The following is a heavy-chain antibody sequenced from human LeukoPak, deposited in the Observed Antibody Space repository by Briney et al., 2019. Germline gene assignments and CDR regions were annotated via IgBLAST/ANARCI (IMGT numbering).Heavy chain of an antibody. J-gene: IGHJ5*02. D-gene: IGHD3-10*01. CDR3: ARIYYGSGSYFSAWFDP. CDR1: GGSISSSNW. CDR2: IYHSGST. V-gene: IGHV4-4*02. Sequence: SETLSLTCAVSGGSISSSNWWSWVRQPPGKGLEWIGEIYHSGSTNYNPSLKSRVTISVDKSKNQFSLKLSSATAADTAVYYCARIYYGSGSYFSAWFDPWGQGTLVTVSS.